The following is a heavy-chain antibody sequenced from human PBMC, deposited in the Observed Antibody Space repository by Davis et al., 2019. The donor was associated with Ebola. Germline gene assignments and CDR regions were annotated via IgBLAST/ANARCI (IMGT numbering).Heavy chain of an antibody. CDR1: GYTFTSYY. CDR3: ARFYCTGGVCLYYYYGMDV. Sequence: AASVKVSCKASGYTFTSYYMHWVRQAPGQGLEWMGIINPSGGSTSYAQKFQGRVTITADKSTSTAYMELSSLRSEDTAVYYCARFYCTGGVCLYYYYGMDVWGQGTTVTVSS. CDR2: INPSGGST. J-gene: IGHJ6*02. V-gene: IGHV1-46*01. D-gene: IGHD2-8*02.